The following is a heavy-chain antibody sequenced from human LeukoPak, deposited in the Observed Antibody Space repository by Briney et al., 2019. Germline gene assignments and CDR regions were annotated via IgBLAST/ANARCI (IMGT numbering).Heavy chain of an antibody. CDR3: AKGQDVDWVPGGMDV. CDR2: ISYDGSNK. CDR1: GFTFSSYG. J-gene: IGHJ6*02. Sequence: PGRSLRLSCAASGFTFSSYGMHWVRQAPGKGLEWVAVISYDGSNKYYADSVKGRFTISRDNSKNTLYLQMNSLRAEDTAVYYCAKGQDVDWVPGGMDVWGQGTTVTVSS. D-gene: IGHD3/OR15-3a*01. V-gene: IGHV3-30*18.